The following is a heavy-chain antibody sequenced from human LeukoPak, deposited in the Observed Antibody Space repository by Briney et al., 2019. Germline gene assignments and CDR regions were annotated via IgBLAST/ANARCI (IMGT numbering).Heavy chain of an antibody. D-gene: IGHD1-26*01. Sequence: ASVKVSCKASGYTFTGYYMHWVRQAPGQGLEWMGRINPNSGGTNYAQKFQGRVTMTRDTSISTAYMELSRLRSDDTAVYYCARESIDSGSYYSQDYWGQRTLVTVSS. CDR1: GYTFTGYY. CDR2: INPNSGGT. J-gene: IGHJ4*02. V-gene: IGHV1-2*06. CDR3: ARESIDSGSYYSQDY.